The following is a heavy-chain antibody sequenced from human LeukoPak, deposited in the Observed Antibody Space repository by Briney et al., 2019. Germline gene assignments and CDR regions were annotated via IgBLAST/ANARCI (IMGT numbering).Heavy chain of an antibody. CDR2: ISYDGSNK. V-gene: IGHV3-30*03. CDR1: GFTFSRYG. J-gene: IGHJ4*02. CDR3: AIECGHSNILSSPYYFDY. Sequence: PGGSLRLSCAASGFTFSRYGMHSVRQAPGKGLEWVAVISYDGSNKYYADSVKGRFTISRDNSKNTLYLQMNSLRAEDTAVYYCAIECGHSNILSSPYYFDYWVQGTLVTVSS. D-gene: IGHD3-9*01.